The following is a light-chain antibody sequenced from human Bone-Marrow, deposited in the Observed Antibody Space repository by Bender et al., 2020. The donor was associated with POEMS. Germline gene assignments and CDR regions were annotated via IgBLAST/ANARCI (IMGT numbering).Light chain of an antibody. CDR3: AAWDDSLSGVV. Sequence: QSALTQPASVSGSPGQSVTISCTGTSHDIGGYNYVSWYQQHPGEAPTLMIYDVSYRPSGVSDRFSGSKSDNTASLTISGLQAEDEADYYCAAWDDSLSGVVFGGGTKLTVL. CDR1: SHDIGGYNY. V-gene: IGLV2-14*03. J-gene: IGLJ2*01. CDR2: DVS.